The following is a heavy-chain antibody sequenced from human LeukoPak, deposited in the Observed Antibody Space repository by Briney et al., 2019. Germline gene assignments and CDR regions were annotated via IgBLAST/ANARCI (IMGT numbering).Heavy chain of an antibody. J-gene: IGHJ4*02. CDR3: AKGSPPGY. CDR2: ISWNSGSI. V-gene: IGHV3-9*01. Sequence: GGSLRLSCAASGFTFDDYAMHWVRQAPGKGLEWVSGISWNSGSIGYADSVKGRFTISRDNAKNSLYLQMNSLRAEDTALYYCAKGSPPGYWGQGTLATVSS. CDR1: GFTFDDYA.